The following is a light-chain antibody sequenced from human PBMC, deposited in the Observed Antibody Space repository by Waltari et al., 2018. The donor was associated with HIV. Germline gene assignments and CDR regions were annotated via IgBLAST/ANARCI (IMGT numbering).Light chain of an antibody. CDR1: QDITNY. CDR2: AAS. J-gene: IGKJ3*01. V-gene: IGKV1-16*01. Sequence: DIQMTQSPSSLSASVGDRVTITCRASQDITNYLAWFQQKPGKAPKSLIHAASSLQSGVPSRFSGRGSGTDFTLTISSLEPEDFAVYFCQHRGNWPLFTFGPGTKVDIK. CDR3: QHRGNWPLFT.